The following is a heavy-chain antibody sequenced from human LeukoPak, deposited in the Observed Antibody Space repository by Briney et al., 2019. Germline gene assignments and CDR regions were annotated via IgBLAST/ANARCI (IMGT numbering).Heavy chain of an antibody. CDR3: ARGVSLAAAGTSWFDP. J-gene: IGHJ5*02. D-gene: IGHD6-13*01. CDR2: IYHSGST. V-gene: IGHV4-38-2*02. CDR1: GYSISSGYY. Sequence: PSETLSLTCTVSGYSISSGYYWGWIRQPPGKGLEWIGSIYHSGSTYYNPSLNSRVSISVDTSKNQLSLKLSSVTAADTAVYYCARGVSLAAAGTSWFDPWGQGTLVTVSS.